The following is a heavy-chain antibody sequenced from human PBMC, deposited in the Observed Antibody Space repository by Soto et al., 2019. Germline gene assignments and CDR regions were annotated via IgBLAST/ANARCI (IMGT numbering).Heavy chain of an antibody. CDR3: AKEYCSSTSCWDYYYGMDV. V-gene: IGHV3-30-3*01. Sequence: PGGSLRLSCAASGFTFSSYAMHWVRQAPGKGLEWVAVISYDGSNKYYADSVKGRFTTTRDNSKNTVYLQMNSLRAEDTAVYYCAKEYCSSTSCWDYYYGMDVWGQGTTVTVSS. CDR1: GFTFSSYA. D-gene: IGHD2-2*01. J-gene: IGHJ6*02. CDR2: ISYDGSNK.